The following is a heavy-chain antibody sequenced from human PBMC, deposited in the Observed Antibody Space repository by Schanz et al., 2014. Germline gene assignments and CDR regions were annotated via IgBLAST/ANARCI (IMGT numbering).Heavy chain of an antibody. Sequence: EVQLVESGGGLVQRGGSLSLSCAASGFIFSSHSMKWVRQAPGKGLEWVSYISSSSRTIYYADSVKGRFTISRDNARNSLYLQMNSLRDEDTAVYYCARGLGNYYDSKSYYYFDYWGQGTLVTVSS. CDR2: ISSSSRTI. CDR3: ARGLGNYYDSKSYYYFDY. J-gene: IGHJ4*02. D-gene: IGHD3-10*01. V-gene: IGHV3-48*02. CDR1: GFIFSSHS.